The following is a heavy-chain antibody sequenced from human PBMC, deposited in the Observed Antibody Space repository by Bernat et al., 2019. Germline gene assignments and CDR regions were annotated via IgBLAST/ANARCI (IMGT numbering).Heavy chain of an antibody. D-gene: IGHD3-3*01. Sequence: EVQLVQSGAEVKKPGESLKISCKGSGYSFTSYWIGWVRQMPGKGLEWMGIIYPGDSDTRYSPSFQGQVTISADKSISTAYLQWSSLKASDTAMYYCARLVTIFGVVNHPHGHMDVWGKGTTVTVSS. CDR2: IYPGDSDT. CDR3: ARLVTIFGVVNHPHGHMDV. V-gene: IGHV5-51*01. CDR1: GYSFTSYW. J-gene: IGHJ6*03.